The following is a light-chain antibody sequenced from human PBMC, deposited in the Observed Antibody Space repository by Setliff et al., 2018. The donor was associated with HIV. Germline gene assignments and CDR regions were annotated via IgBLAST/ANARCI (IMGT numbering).Light chain of an antibody. J-gene: IGLJ2*01. CDR2: EVN. V-gene: IGLV2-8*01. Sequence: SALAQPPSASGSRGQSVTISCTGTSSDVGGYNYVSWYQQHPGKAPKLMIYEVNKRPSGVPDRFSGSKSGNTASLTVSGLQAEDEAEYFCSSYAGSNIVIFGGGTKVTVL. CDR1: SSDVGGYNY. CDR3: SSYAGSNIVI.